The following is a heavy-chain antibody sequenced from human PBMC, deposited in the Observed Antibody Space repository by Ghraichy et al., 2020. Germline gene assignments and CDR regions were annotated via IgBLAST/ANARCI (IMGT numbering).Heavy chain of an antibody. CDR1: GFTFSNAW. CDR2: IKSKTDGGTT. Sequence: LSLTCAASGFTFSNAWMSWVRQAPGQGLEWVGRIKSKTDGGTTDYAAPVKGRFTISRDDSKNTLYLQMNSLKTEDTAVYYCTTDRLNYYGSGSPGVYWGQGTLVTVYS. J-gene: IGHJ4*02. D-gene: IGHD3-10*01. V-gene: IGHV3-15*01. CDR3: TTDRLNYYGSGSPGVY.